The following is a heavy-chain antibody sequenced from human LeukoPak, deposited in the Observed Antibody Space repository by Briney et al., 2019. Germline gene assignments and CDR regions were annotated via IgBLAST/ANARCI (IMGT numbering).Heavy chain of an antibody. CDR3: ARGGGYSYGLPSGY. CDR1: GYTFTGYY. J-gene: IGHJ4*02. D-gene: IGHD5-18*01. Sequence: GASVQVSRKASGYTFTGYYMHWVRQAPGQGLEWMGWINPNSGGTNYAQKFQGRVTMTRDTSISTAYMELSRLRSDDTAVYYCARGGGYSYGLPSGYWGQGTLVTVSS. CDR2: INPNSGGT. V-gene: IGHV1-2*02.